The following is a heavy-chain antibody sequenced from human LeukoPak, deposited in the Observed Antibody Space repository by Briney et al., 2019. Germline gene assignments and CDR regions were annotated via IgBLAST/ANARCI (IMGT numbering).Heavy chain of an antibody. J-gene: IGHJ4*02. CDR3: ARDRRPRPVDY. CDR2: TYHSGST. V-gene: IGHV4-38-2*02. Sequence: PSETLSLTCTVSGYSISSGYYWGWIRQPPGKGLEWIGSTYHSGSTYYNPSLKSRVTISVDTSKNRFSLKLSSVTAADTAVYYCARDRRPRPVDYWGQGTLVTVSS. CDR1: GYSISSGYY.